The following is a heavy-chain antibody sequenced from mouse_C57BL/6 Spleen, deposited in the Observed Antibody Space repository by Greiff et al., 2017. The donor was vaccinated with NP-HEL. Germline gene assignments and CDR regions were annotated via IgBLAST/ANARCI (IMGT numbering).Heavy chain of an antibody. CDR2: IDPSDSET. CDR1: GYTFTSYW. CDR3: ARRDQDYFDY. V-gene: IGHV1-52*01. J-gene: IGHJ2*01. Sequence: QVQLQQPGAELVRPGSSVKLSCKASGYTFTSYWMHWVKQRPIQGLEWIGNIDPSDSETPYNQKFKDKATLTVDKSSSTAYMQLSSLTSEDSAVYYCARRDQDYFDYWGQGTTLTVSS. D-gene: IGHD3-3*01.